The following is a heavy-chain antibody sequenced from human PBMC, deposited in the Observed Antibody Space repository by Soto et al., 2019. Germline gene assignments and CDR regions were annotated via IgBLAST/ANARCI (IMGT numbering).Heavy chain of an antibody. CDR3: ARGNPFNYAGFDV. Sequence: QAHLEQSGAEVTRPGATVKVSCKASGYTFSDFDINWLRQVSGQWPEWMGWMNAKSGDTFFAQRFQGKFNMTWDTSLSTAYMEVGSLTSDDTAMYYCARGNPFNYAGFDVWGQGPTVAVSS. V-gene: IGHV1-8*01. CDR2: MNAKSGDT. J-gene: IGHJ6*02. CDR1: GYTFSDFD. D-gene: IGHD3-16*01.